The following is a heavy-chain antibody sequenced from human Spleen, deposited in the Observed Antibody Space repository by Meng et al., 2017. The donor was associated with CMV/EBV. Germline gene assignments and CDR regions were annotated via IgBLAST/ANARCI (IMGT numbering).Heavy chain of an antibody. CDR1: GFTFSSYG. J-gene: IGHJ6*02. Sequence: GGSLRLSCAASGFTFSSYGMHWVRQAPVKGLEWVANIKQDGSEKYYVDSVKGRFTISRGNAKSSLYLQMNSLRAEDTAVYYCARESCSSTSCSGVNRLFYYYGMDVWGQGTTVTVSS. CDR2: IKQDGSEK. V-gene: IGHV3-7*01. D-gene: IGHD2-2*01. CDR3: ARESCSSTSCSGVNRLFYYYGMDV.